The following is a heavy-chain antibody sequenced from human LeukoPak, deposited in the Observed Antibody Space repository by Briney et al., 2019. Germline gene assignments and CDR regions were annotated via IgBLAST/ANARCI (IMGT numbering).Heavy chain of an antibody. J-gene: IGHJ4*02. CDR1: GGSISGGSYY. Sequence: PSQTLSLTCTVSGGSISGGSYYWSWIRQPPGKGLEWIGYIYHSGSTYYNPSLKSRVTISVDRSKNQFSLKLSSVTAADTAVYYCAREIRMGYYYDSSGYYSPRGDYWGQGTLVTVSS. CDR3: AREIRMGYYYDSSGYYSPRGDY. CDR2: IYHSGST. D-gene: IGHD3-22*01. V-gene: IGHV4-30-2*01.